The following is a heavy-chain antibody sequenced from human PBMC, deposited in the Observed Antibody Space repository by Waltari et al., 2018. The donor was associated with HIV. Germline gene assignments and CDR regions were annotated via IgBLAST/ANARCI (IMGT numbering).Heavy chain of an antibody. J-gene: IGHJ6*02. D-gene: IGHD2-15*01. V-gene: IGHV3-30*02. Sequence: QGQLVESGGGVVQPGGSLRLSCAASGFSFSISGMHWARQAPGKGLGWVTFIRYDGNTKDYAESVKGRFTISRDNSKNTLYLQMSSRRAEDTAVYYCAKELRSGYSYYYYGMDVWGQGTTVTVSS. CDR2: IRYDGNTK. CDR3: AKELRSGYSYYYYGMDV. CDR1: GFSFSISG.